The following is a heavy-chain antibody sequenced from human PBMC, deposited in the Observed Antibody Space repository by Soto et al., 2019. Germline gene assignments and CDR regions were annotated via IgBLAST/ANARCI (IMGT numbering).Heavy chain of an antibody. J-gene: IGHJ6*03. Sequence: SETLSLTCTVSGGSISSSSYYWGWIRQPPGKGLEWIGSIYYSGSTYYNPSLKSRVTISVDTSKNQFSLKLSSVTAADTAVYYCARPDPLDYYYMDVWGKGTTVTVSS. CDR2: IYYSGST. CDR3: ARPDPLDYYYMDV. CDR1: GGSISSSSYY. V-gene: IGHV4-39*01.